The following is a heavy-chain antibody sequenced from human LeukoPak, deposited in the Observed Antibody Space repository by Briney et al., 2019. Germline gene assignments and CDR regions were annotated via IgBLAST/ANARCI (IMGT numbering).Heavy chain of an antibody. CDR1: GFTFNSYW. Sequence: GGSLRLSCAASGFTFNSYWMSWVRQAPGKGLEWVANIKQDGSQKYYVDSLEGRFTISRDNAKNSLYLQMNSLRAEDTAVYYCARDHGNYFDYRGQGTLVTVSS. CDR3: ARDHGNYFDY. J-gene: IGHJ4*02. CDR2: IKQDGSQK. V-gene: IGHV3-7*01.